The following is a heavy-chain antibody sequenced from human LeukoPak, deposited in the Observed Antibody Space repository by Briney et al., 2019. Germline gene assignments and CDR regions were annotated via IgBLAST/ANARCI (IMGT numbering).Heavy chain of an antibody. D-gene: IGHD4-17*01. CDR1: GGSFSGYY. J-gene: IGHJ4*02. CDR3: AGDHDYGDYLDYFDY. V-gene: IGHV4-34*01. Sequence: SETLSLTCAVYGGSFSGYYWSWIRQPPGKGLEWIGEINHSGSTNYNPSLKSRVTISVDTSKNQFSLKLSSVTAADTAVYYCAGDHDYGDYLDYFDYWGQGTLVTVSS. CDR2: INHSGST.